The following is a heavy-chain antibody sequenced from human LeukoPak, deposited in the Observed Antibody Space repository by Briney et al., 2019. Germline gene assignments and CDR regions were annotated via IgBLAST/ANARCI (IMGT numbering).Heavy chain of an antibody. CDR2: ISVYNGQT. J-gene: IGHJ4*02. D-gene: IGHD5-12*01. CDR3: ARDGFFDY. CDR1: GYTFSNYG. Sequence: ASVEVSCKASGYTFSNYGIGWVRQAPRQGLEWMGWISVYNGQTNYAQKFQGRVTMTADTSTATAYMELRSLRSDDTAVYYCARDGFFDYWGQGTLVTVSS. V-gene: IGHV1-18*01.